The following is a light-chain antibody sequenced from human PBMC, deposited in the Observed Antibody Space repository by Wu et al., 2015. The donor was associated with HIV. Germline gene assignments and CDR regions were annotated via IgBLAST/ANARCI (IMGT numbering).Light chain of an antibody. CDR3: QQSYSTPQ. V-gene: IGKV1-39*01. J-gene: IGKJ4*01. Sequence: DIQMTQSPSSLSASVGDRVTITCRASQSISSYLNWYQQKPGKAPKLLIYAASSLQSGVPSRFSGSGSGTDFTLTISSLQPEDFATYYCQQSYSTPQFGGGPRWR. CDR1: QSISSY. CDR2: AAS.